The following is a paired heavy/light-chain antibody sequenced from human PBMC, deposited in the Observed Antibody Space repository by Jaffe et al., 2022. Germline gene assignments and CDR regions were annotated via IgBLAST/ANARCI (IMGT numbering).Light chain of an antibody. CDR3: QQRSNWPQT. V-gene: IGKV3-11*01. Sequence: EIVLTQSPATLSLSPGERATLSCRASQSVSSYLAWYQQKPGQAPRLLIYDASNRATGIPARFSGSGSGTDFTLTISSLEPEDFAVYYCQQRSNWPQTFGQGTKLEIK. J-gene: IGKJ2*01. CDR1: QSVSSY. CDR2: DAS.
Heavy chain of an antibody. D-gene: IGHD3-10*01. CDR3: AHRLTIITMVQGVGNLFFDP. CDR1: GFSLSTSGVG. V-gene: IGHV2-5*01. CDR2: IYWNDDK. Sequence: QITLKESGPTLVKPTQTLTLTCTFSGFSLSTSGVGVGWIRQPPGKALEWLALIYWNDDKRYSPSLKSRLTITKDTSKNQVVLTMTNMDPVDTATYYCAHRLTIITMVQGVGNLFFDPWGQGTLVTVSS. J-gene: IGHJ5*02.